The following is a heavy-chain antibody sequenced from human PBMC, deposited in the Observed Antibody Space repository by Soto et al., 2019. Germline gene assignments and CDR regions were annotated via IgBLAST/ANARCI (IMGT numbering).Heavy chain of an antibody. V-gene: IGHV1-69*13. D-gene: IGHD2-2*02. CDR2: IIPIFGTA. Sequence: GASVKVSCKASGGTFSSYAISWVRQAPGQGLEWMGGIIPIFGTANYAQKFQGRVTITADESTSTAYMELSSLRAEDTAVYYCAKVRGGYCSSTSCYTGQPYYYYYYGMDVWGQGTTVTVSS. CDR1: GGTFSSYA. CDR3: AKVRGGYCSSTSCYTGQPYYYYYYGMDV. J-gene: IGHJ6*02.